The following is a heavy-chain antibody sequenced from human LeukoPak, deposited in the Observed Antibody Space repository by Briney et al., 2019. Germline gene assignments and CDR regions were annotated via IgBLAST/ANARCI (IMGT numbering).Heavy chain of an antibody. CDR2: INSDGSST. CDR3: ARDEDWSGYYGAFDI. J-gene: IGHJ3*02. V-gene: IGHV3-74*01. D-gene: IGHD3-3*01. Sequence: GGSLRLSCAASGFTFSSYAMSWVRQAPGKGLVWVSRINSDGSSTIYADSVKGRFTISRDNAKNTLYLQMNSLRAEDTAVYYCARDEDWSGYYGAFDIWGQGTMVTVSS. CDR1: GFTFSSYA.